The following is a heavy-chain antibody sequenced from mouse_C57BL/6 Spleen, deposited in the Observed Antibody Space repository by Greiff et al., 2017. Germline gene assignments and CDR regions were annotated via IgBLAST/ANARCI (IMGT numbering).Heavy chain of an antibody. CDR2: VYPYNGGT. D-gene: IGHD1-1*01. CDR3: ARSYFGIYYYGSSFAWCAY. CDR1: GFTFTDYY. V-gene: IGHV1-36*01. J-gene: IGHJ3*01. Sequence: VQLQQSGPVLVKPGPSVKISCKASGFTFTDYYMHWVKQSHGKSLEWIGLVYPYNGGTSYNQKFKGKATLTVDTSSSTAYMELNSLTSEDSAVYYCARSYFGIYYYGSSFAWCAYWGQGTLVTVSA.